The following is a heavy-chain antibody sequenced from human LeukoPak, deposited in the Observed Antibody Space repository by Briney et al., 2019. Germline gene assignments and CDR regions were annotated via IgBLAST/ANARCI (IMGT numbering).Heavy chain of an antibody. D-gene: IGHD2-21*02. J-gene: IGHJ5*02. CDR2: IIPIFGTA. CDR3: ARRRCGGDCYSRWFDP. CDR1: GGTFSSYA. Sequence: SVKVSCKASGGTFSSYAISWVRQAPGQGLEWMGGIIPIFGTANYAQKFQGRVTITADESTSTAYMELSSVRSEDTAVYYCARRRCGGDCYSRWFDPWGQGTLVTVSS. V-gene: IGHV1-69*13.